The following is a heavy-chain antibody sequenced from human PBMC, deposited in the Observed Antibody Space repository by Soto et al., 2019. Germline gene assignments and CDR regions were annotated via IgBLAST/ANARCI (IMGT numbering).Heavy chain of an antibody. CDR1: GYTFTGYY. CDR2: IIPIFGTA. J-gene: IGHJ4*02. V-gene: IGHV1-69*13. Sequence: ASVKVSCKASGYTFTGYYMHWVRQAPGQGLEWMGGIIPIFGTANYAQKFQGRVTITADESTSTAYMELSSLRSEDTAVYYCARGGSSGWFFDYWGQGTLVTVSS. CDR3: ARGGSSGWFFDY. D-gene: IGHD6-19*01.